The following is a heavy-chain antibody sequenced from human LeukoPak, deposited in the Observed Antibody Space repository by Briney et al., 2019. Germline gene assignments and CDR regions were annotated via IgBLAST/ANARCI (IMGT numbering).Heavy chain of an antibody. Sequence: GESLKISCKGSGYSFTSYWIGWVRQMPGKGLEWMGIMYPGDSDTRYSPSFQGQVTISADKSISIAYLQWSSLKASDTAMYYCARSHCSGGSCSSGWYSDLWGRGTLVTVSS. J-gene: IGHJ2*01. V-gene: IGHV5-51*01. CDR1: GYSFTSYW. D-gene: IGHD2-15*01. CDR3: ARSHCSGGSCSSGWYSDL. CDR2: MYPGDSDT.